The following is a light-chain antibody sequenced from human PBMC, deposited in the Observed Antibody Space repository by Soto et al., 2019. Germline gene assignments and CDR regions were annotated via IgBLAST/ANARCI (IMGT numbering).Light chain of an antibody. Sequence: EIVLTQSPGTLSLSPGDRATLSCRTSQSVSSSFLAWYQQKPGQAPRLLIYGASSRATGIPDRFSGSGSGTDFTLTISGLEPEDFAVYYCQQYGGSPETFGPGTKVEIK. V-gene: IGKV3-20*01. CDR2: GAS. CDR1: QSVSSSF. J-gene: IGKJ3*01. CDR3: QQYGGSPET.